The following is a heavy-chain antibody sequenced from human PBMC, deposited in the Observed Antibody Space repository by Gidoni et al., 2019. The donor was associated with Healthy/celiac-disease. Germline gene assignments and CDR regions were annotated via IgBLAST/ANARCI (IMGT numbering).Heavy chain of an antibody. J-gene: IGHJ6*02. CDR1: GGSFRGYY. CDR2: INHSGST. V-gene: IGHV4-34*01. CDR3: ARQRGGWGYCSSTSCYSNYYYYGMDV. Sequence: QVQLQQWGAGLLKPSEPLSLTCAVYGGSFRGYYWTWIRQPPGKGLEWIGQINHSGSTTYNPSLKSRVTISVDTSKNQFSLKLRSVTAADTAVYYCARQRGGWGYCSSTSCYSNYYYYGMDVWGQGTTVTVSS. D-gene: IGHD2-2*02.